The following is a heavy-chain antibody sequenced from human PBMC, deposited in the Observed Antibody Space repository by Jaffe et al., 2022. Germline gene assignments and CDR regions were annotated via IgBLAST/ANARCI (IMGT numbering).Heavy chain of an antibody. V-gene: IGHV3-30*18. D-gene: IGHD3-10*01. CDR3: AKDTYYYGSGMS. J-gene: IGHJ5*02. CDR1: GFTFSSYG. Sequence: QVQLVESGGGVVQPGRSLRLSCAASGFTFSSYGMHWVRQAPGKGLEWVAVISYDGSNKYYADSVKGRFTISRDNSKNTLYLQMNSLRAEDTAVYYCAKDTYYYGSGMSWGQGTLVTVSS. CDR2: ISYDGSNK.